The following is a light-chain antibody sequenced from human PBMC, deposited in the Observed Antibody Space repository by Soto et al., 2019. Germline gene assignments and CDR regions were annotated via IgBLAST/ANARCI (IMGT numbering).Light chain of an antibody. V-gene: IGKV1-5*03. CDR2: KAS. J-gene: IGKJ4*01. CDR3: QQTYITPHT. CDR1: QTISSW. Sequence: DIQMTQSPSTLSASVGDRVTITCRASQTISSWLAWYQQKPGKAPKLLIYKASTLKSGVPSRFSGSGSGTDFTLTITSLQPDDFATYYCQQTYITPHTFGGGTKVDIK.